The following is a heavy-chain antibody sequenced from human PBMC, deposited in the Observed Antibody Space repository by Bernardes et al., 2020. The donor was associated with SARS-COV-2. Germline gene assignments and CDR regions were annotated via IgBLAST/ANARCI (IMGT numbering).Heavy chain of an antibody. D-gene: IGHD3-3*01. CDR3: ARDTSTYYDCWSGYYHGMGV. CDR1: GFTFGDYG. V-gene: IGHV3-20*04. J-gene: IGHJ6*02. Sequence: GGSLRLSCATSGFTFGDYGMSWVRQAPGKGLEWVSGINGNGVRTGYADSVKGRFTISRDNAENSLYLQMNSLRAEDTALYYCARDTSTYYDCWSGYYHGMGVWGQGTTVTDSS. CDR2: INGNGVRT.